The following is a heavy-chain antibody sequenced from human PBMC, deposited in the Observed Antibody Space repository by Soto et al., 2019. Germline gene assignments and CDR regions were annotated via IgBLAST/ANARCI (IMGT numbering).Heavy chain of an antibody. CDR3: ARHRKPRGWVPPHDAFDI. J-gene: IGHJ3*02. CDR2: IYYSGST. D-gene: IGHD1-1*01. V-gene: IGHV4-39*01. CDR1: GGSISSSSYY. Sequence: QLQLQESGPGLVKPSETLSLTCTVSGGSISSSSYYWGWIRQPPGKGLEWIGSIYYSGSTYYNPSLTSRVTLALDAFKNQLALKLSSVTAADTAVYYCARHRKPRGWVPPHDAFDIWGQGTMVTVSS.